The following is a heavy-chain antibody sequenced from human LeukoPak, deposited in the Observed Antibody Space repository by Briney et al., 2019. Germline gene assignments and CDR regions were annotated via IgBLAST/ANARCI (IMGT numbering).Heavy chain of an antibody. Sequence: PGGSLRLSCAASGFTFSSYSMNWVRQAPGKGLEWVSAISGSGGSTYYADSVKGRFTISRDNSKNTLYLQMNSLRAEDTAVYYCANLPKPYSSNYVDYWGQGTLVTVSS. J-gene: IGHJ4*02. CDR3: ANLPKPYSSNYVDY. CDR1: GFTFSSYS. CDR2: ISGSGGST. D-gene: IGHD6-13*01. V-gene: IGHV3-23*01.